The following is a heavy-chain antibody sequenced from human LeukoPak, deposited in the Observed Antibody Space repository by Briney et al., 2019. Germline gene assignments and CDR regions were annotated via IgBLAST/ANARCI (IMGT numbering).Heavy chain of an antibody. Sequence: GASVNVSCKASGYTFTGYYMHWVRQAPGQGLEWMGRINPNSGGTSYAQKFQGRVTMTRDTSTSTVYMELSSLRSEDTAVYYCARVPAASHYYYGMDVWGQGTTVTVSS. D-gene: IGHD6-13*01. V-gene: IGHV1-2*06. CDR3: ARVPAASHYYYGMDV. CDR1: GYTFTGYY. J-gene: IGHJ6*02. CDR2: INPNSGGT.